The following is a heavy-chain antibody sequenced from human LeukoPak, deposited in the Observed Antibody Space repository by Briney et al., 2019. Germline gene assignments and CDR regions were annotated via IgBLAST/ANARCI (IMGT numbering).Heavy chain of an antibody. J-gene: IGHJ4*02. V-gene: IGHV1-2*06. Sequence: ASVKVSCKASGYTFTGHYMHWVRQAPGQGLEWIGRINPNSGDTNYAQKFQGRVTMTRDTSISTAYMELSRLRSDDTAVYYCASPRGRDGYNYGFFDYWGQGTLVTVSS. CDR1: GYTFTGHY. D-gene: IGHD5-24*01. CDR2: INPNSGDT. CDR3: ASPRGRDGYNYGFFDY.